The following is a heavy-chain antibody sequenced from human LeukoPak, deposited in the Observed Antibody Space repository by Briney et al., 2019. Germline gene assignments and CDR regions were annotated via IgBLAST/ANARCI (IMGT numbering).Heavy chain of an antibody. Sequence: PGGSLRLSCAASGFTFNTYWMGWVRQAPGKGLEWVAVISYDGSNKYYADSVKGRFTISRDNSKNTLYLRMNSLRAEDTAVYYCAKGPQYSSGWFDYWGQGTLVTVSS. V-gene: IGHV3-30*18. D-gene: IGHD6-19*01. CDR3: AKGPQYSSGWFDY. CDR2: ISYDGSNK. J-gene: IGHJ4*02. CDR1: GFTFNTYW.